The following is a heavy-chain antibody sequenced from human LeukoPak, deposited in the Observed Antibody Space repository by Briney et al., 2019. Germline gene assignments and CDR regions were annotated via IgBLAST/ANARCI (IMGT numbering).Heavy chain of an antibody. CDR1: GGSISSYY. D-gene: IGHD3-16*01. J-gene: IGHJ4*02. CDR2: IYYSGST. CDR3: AREGGGFDY. V-gene: IGHV4-59*12. Sequence: ASETLSLTCTVSGGSISSYYWSWIRQPPGKGLEWIGYIYYSGSTNYNPSLKSRVTISVDTSKNQFSLKPSSVTAADTAVYYCAREGGGFDYWGQGTLVTVSS.